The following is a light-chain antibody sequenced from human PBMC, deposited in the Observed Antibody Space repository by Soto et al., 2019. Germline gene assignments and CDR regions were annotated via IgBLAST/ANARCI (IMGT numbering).Light chain of an antibody. V-gene: IGLV2-14*01. Sequence: QSALTQPPSASGSPGQSVTISCTGTSSDVGGYNYVSWYQQHPGEAPKLIIYEVAKRPSGVSSRFSGSKSGNTASLTISGLQAEDEADYHCSSYTSSSPLYVFGTGTKLTVL. CDR3: SSYTSSSPLYV. CDR1: SSDVGGYNY. CDR2: EVA. J-gene: IGLJ1*01.